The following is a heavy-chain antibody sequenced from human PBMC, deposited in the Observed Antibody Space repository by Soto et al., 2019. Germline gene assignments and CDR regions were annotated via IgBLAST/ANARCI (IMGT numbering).Heavy chain of an antibody. D-gene: IGHD5-12*01. Sequence: SVKVSCKASGYTFTSYGISWVRQAPGQGLEWMGGIIPIYGRTNFAPKFLGRVTITADESTRTTYMELTALTSDDTAIYYCATRGTQGRWLEFADYWGQGTLVTVSS. CDR2: IIPIYGRT. J-gene: IGHJ4*02. CDR3: ATRGTQGRWLEFADY. V-gene: IGHV1-69*13. CDR1: GYTFTSYG.